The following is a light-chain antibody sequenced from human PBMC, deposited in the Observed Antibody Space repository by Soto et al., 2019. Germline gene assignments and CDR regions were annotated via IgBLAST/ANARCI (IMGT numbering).Light chain of an antibody. J-gene: IGKJ5*01. V-gene: IGKV3-15*01. CDR1: QSVSSN. Sequence: EIVLTQSPGTLSVSPGERATLSCRASQSVSSNLAWYQQKPGQAPRLLIYGASTRATGIPARFSGSGSGTEFTLTISSLQSEDSAVYYCQQYEKWPPSITFGQGTRLEIK. CDR3: QQYEKWPPSIT. CDR2: GAS.